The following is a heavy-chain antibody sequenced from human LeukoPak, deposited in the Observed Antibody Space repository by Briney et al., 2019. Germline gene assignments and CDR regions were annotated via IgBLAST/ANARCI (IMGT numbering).Heavy chain of an antibody. J-gene: IGHJ4*02. Sequence: GGSLRLSCAASGFTFSTYEMNWVRQAPGKGLEWISYISSLSHTIQYADSVKGRFTISRDNAQNSLFLQMDSLRVEDTAVYYCARELAAAGTGYFDYWGQGTMVTVSS. CDR2: ISSLSHTI. V-gene: IGHV3-48*03. D-gene: IGHD6-13*01. CDR3: ARELAAAGTGYFDY. CDR1: GFTFSTYE.